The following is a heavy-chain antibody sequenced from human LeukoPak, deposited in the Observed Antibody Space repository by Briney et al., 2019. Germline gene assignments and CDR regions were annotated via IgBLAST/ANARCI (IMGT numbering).Heavy chain of an antibody. J-gene: IGHJ4*02. CDR3: ARRAGAYSHPYDY. V-gene: IGHV3-53*01. CDR1: GFTVSSNS. CDR2: IYSDNT. D-gene: IGHD4/OR15-4a*01. Sequence: PGGSLRLSCTVSGFTVSSNSMSWVRQAPGKGLEWVSFIYSDNTHYSDSAKGRFTISRDNYKNTLYLQMNSLRAEDTAVYYCARRAGAYSHPYDYWGQGTLVTVSS.